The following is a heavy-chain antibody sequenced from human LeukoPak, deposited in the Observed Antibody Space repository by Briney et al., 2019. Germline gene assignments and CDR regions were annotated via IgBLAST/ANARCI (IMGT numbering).Heavy chain of an antibody. J-gene: IGHJ3*02. D-gene: IGHD5-18*01. Sequence: SETLSPTCTVSGGSVSSVGYYWSWIRQPPGKGLEWIGYIYYSGSTNYSPSLKSRVTISVDMSKNQFSLKLSSVTAADTAVYYCAKLGYSYGSFDAFDIWGQGTMVTVSS. CDR2: IYYSGST. CDR1: GGSVSSVGYY. V-gene: IGHV4-61*08. CDR3: AKLGYSYGSFDAFDI.